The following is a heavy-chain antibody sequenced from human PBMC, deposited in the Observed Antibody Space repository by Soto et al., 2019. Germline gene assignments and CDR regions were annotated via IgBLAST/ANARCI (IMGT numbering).Heavy chain of an antibody. CDR1: GGTFSSYA. Sequence: RASVKVSCKASGGTFSSYAISWVRQAPGQGLEWMGGIIPIFGTANYAQKFQGRVTITADESTSTAYMELSSLRSEDTAVYYCARVGDELEPRSRGWFDPWGQGTLVTVSS. V-gene: IGHV1-69*13. J-gene: IGHJ5*02. D-gene: IGHD1-1*01. CDR3: ARVGDELEPRSRGWFDP. CDR2: IIPIFGTA.